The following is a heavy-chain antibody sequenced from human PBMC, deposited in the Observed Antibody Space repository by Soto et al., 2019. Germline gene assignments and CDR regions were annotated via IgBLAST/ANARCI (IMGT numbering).Heavy chain of an antibody. V-gene: IGHV3-23*01. CDR3: AKSRGYDRDWLDY. Sequence: GGSLRLSCAASQFTFSNHAMTWVRQAPGKGLEWVSSITASGGGTSYADLVRGRFTISRDNSKNTLYLQMSSLRAEDTAVYYCAKSRGYDRDWLDYWGQGT. CDR2: ITASGGGT. J-gene: IGHJ4*02. D-gene: IGHD3-22*01. CDR1: QFTFSNHA.